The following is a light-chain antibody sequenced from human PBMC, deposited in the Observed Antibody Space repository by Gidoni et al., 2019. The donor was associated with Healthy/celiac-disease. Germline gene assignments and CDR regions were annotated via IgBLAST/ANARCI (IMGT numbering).Light chain of an antibody. CDR3: QQRSNWPLT. CDR2: DAS. Sequence: IVVTKSPATLSLSPGERATLSCSASQSVSSYLAWYQQKPGQAPRLLIYDASNRATGIPARFSGSGSGTDFTLTISSLEPEDFAVYYCQQRSNWPLTFGGGTKVEIK. V-gene: IGKV3-11*01. J-gene: IGKJ4*01. CDR1: QSVSSY.